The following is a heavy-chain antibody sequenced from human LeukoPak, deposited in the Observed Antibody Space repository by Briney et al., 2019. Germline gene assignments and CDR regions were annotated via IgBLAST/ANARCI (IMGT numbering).Heavy chain of an antibody. CDR1: GDSVSTSGVA. V-gene: IGHV6-1*01. CDR2: TYYTTKWNT. CDR3: ARGRASAFDV. J-gene: IGHJ3*01. D-gene: IGHD6-25*01. Sequence: SQTLSLTCAISGDSVSTSGVACTWVRRSPSRGLEWLGRTYYTTKWNTDYAVSVKSRIVVNPDTSKNQFSLQLNSVTSEDTAVYYCARGRASAFDVWGQGTMVTVSS.